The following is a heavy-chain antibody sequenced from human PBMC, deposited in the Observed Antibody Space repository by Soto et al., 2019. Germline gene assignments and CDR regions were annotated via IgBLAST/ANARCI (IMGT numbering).Heavy chain of an antibody. V-gene: IGHV3-23*01. Sequence: TGGSLRLSCASSGFTFSSYAMSWVRQAPGEGLEWVSAISGSGGSTYYADSVKGRFTISRDNSNNTLYLQMNSLRAEDTAVYYCAKRPVLAAISRLFHFDFWGQGALVTVSS. CDR2: ISGSGGST. J-gene: IGHJ4*02. CDR1: GFTFSSYA. CDR3: AKRPVLAAISRLFHFDF. D-gene: IGHD2-15*01.